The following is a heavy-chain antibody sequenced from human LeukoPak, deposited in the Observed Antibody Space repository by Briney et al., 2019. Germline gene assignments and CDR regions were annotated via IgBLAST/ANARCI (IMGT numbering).Heavy chain of an antibody. CDR2: INQGGSGR. CDR1: GFTFTTYL. J-gene: IGHJ4*02. CDR3: ARDHYVPHY. V-gene: IGHV3-7*01. Sequence: GGSLRLSCATSGFTFTTYLMSWVRQAPGKGLEWVANINQGGSGRYYVDSVKGRFTISRDNARNSLSQQMDRLRAEDTGVYYCARDHYVPHYWGQGTLVTVSS. D-gene: IGHD3-10*02.